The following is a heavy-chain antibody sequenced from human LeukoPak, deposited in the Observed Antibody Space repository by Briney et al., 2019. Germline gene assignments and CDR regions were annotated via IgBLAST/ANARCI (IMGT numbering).Heavy chain of an antibody. J-gene: IGHJ5*02. CDR1: GYTFTSD. CDR3: ARAWAPLSCSGGSCYTLDL. CDR2: MNPKSGNT. D-gene: IGHD2-15*01. V-gene: IGHV1-8*01. Sequence: ASVKVSCKASGYTFTSDINWVRQAPGQGLEWMGWMNPKSGNTDYARKFQGRVTMTRDTSIYTAYMELSSLRSEDTGVYYCARAWAPLSCSGGSCYTLDLWGQGTLVAVSS.